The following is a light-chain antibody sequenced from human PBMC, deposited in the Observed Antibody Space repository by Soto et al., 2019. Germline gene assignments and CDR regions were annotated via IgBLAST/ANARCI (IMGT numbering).Light chain of an antibody. CDR1: QSVNSY. CDR3: QYRGNWPRN. Sequence: EVVLTQSPATLYLSPGESATLSCRASQSVNSYLAWYQQKPGQAPRLVIYDVADRATGIPARFSGSGSGTDFTLTISRLEPEDFGTYYCQYRGNWPRNFGQGTKLQIK. V-gene: IGKV3-11*01. CDR2: DVA. J-gene: IGKJ2*01.